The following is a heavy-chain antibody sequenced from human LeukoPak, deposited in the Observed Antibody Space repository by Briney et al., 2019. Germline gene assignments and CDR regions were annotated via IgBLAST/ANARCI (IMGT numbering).Heavy chain of an antibody. D-gene: IGHD6-13*01. CDR2: ISSSGSTI. Sequence: EGSLRLSCAASGFTFSSYEMNWVRQAPGKGLEWVSYISSSGSTIYYADSVKGRFTISRDNAKNSLHLQMNSLRAEDTAVYYCARVGVYSSSWPVSDYWGQGTLVTVSS. J-gene: IGHJ4*02. CDR3: ARVGVYSSSWPVSDY. V-gene: IGHV3-48*03. CDR1: GFTFSSYE.